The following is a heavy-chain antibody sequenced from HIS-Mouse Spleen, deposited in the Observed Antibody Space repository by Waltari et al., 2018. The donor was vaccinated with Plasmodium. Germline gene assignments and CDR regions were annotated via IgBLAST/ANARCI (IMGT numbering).Heavy chain of an antibody. CDR2: IKQDGSEK. D-gene: IGHD6-13*01. V-gene: IGHV3-7*01. CDR3: ASSWYWYFDL. CDR1: GFPCSSYW. Sequence: EVQLVESGGGLVPHGGSLRLSCAASGFPCSSYWRSGVRQAPGKGLEWVANIKQDGSEKYYVDSVKGRFTISRDNAKNSLYLQMNSLRAEDTAVYYCASSWYWYFDLWGRGTLVTVSS. J-gene: IGHJ2*01.